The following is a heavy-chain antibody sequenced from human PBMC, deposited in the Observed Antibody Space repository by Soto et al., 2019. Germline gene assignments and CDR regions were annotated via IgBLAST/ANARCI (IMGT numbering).Heavy chain of an antibody. CDR2: ISAYNGNT. J-gene: IGHJ4*02. CDR1: GYTFSNYG. V-gene: IGHV1-18*01. CDR3: ARDSPPVDY. Sequence: QVQLVQSRAEVKKPGASVKVSCKASGYTFSNYGISWVRQAPGQGLEWMGWISAYNGNTKYAQKLQGRVTMTTDTSTSTACMELRSLRSDDTAVYYCARDSPPVDYWGQGTLVTVSS.